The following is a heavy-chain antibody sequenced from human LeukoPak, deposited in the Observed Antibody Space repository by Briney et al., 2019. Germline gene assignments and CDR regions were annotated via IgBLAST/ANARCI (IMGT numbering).Heavy chain of an antibody. V-gene: IGHV3-30*18. CDR3: AKGAHRSGWPADWLDP. Sequence: GGSLRLSCAASGFTFSNYWMSWVRQAPGKGLEWVALISFDGSHEHYADSVRGRFTISRDNSNNTLYLQITSLTIEDTAVYYCAKGAHRSGWPADWLDPWGQGTLVTVSS. D-gene: IGHD6-19*01. CDR1: GFTFSNYW. CDR2: ISFDGSHE. J-gene: IGHJ5*02.